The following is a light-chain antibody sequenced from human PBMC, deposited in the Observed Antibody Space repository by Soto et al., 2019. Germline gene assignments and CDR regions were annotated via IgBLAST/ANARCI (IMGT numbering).Light chain of an antibody. J-gene: IGKJ4*01. Sequence: EVATSQSPATLSVSPGPGATLSCRASQGIGDTLAWYQHKPGQTPRLLIYDTSTRASGVPTRFSGSRSGAEFTLTINSLQSEDFAVYYCQPYNNWPLTFGGGTKVDIK. CDR3: QPYNNWPLT. CDR2: DTS. CDR1: QGIGDT. V-gene: IGKV3-15*01.